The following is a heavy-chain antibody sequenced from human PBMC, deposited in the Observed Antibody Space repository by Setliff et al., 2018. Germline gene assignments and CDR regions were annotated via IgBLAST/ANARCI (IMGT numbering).Heavy chain of an antibody. V-gene: IGHV5-51*01. Sequence: PGESLKISCKGSGYSFTTYWIGWVRQMPGKGLEWMGIIYPGDSDTRYSPSVQGQVTISAYKPISTAYLQLSSLKASDTAIYYCARRAVTAEYFQHWGHGTLVTVSS. CDR3: ARRAVTAEYFQH. CDR2: IYPGDSDT. D-gene: IGHD4-17*01. J-gene: IGHJ1*01. CDR1: GYSFTTYW.